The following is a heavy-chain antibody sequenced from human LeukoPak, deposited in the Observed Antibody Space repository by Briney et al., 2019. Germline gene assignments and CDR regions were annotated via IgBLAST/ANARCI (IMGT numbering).Heavy chain of an antibody. D-gene: IGHD3-22*01. CDR1: GFTFSSYG. Sequence: PGGSLRLSCAASGFTFSSYGMHWVRQAPGKGLEWVAVISYDGSNKYYADSVKGRFTISRDNSKNTLYLQMNSLRAEDTAVYYCAKDLYDSSGYPEPIDYWGQGTLVTVSS. CDR3: AKDLYDSSGYPEPIDY. J-gene: IGHJ4*02. V-gene: IGHV3-30*18. CDR2: ISYDGSNK.